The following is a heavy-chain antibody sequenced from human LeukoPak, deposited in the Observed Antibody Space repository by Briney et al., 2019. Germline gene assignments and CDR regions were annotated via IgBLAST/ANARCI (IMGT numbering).Heavy chain of an antibody. J-gene: IGHJ4*02. CDR1: GGSFSGYY. Sequence: PAETLSLSCAAYGGSFSGYYWSWIRQPPGKGLEWIGEINHSGSTNYNPSLKSRVTISVDTSKNQFSLKLSSVTAADTAVYYCARGPPYYYDSSGKTEGVDYWGQGTLVTVSS. V-gene: IGHV4-34*01. CDR3: ARGPPYYYDSSGKTEGVDY. CDR2: INHSGST. D-gene: IGHD3-22*01.